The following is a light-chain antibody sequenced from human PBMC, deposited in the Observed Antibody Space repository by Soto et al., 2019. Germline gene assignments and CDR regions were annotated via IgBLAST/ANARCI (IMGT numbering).Light chain of an antibody. V-gene: IGLV2-14*01. CDR2: EVS. CDR1: SGDIGTYNY. Sequence: QSVLTQPDSVSASPGQSVTLSCTGSSGDIGTYNYVSWYVQRPGRAPNLLIYEVSHRSSGVSDRFAGSKSANTASLTIFGLQPEDEGVYYCPFSTSAIVFGGGTKLTVL. CDR3: PFSTSAIV. J-gene: IGLJ2*01.